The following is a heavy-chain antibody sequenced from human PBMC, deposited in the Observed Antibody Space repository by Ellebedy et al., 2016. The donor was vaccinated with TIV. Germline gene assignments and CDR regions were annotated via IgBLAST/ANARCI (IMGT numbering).Heavy chain of an antibody. V-gene: IGHV4-59*01. CDR3: ARGGASSKYFDY. J-gene: IGHJ4*02. Sequence: MPSETLSLTCTVSGGSMTSFYWSWIRQSPEKGLELIGNIYYVGSTDSSPSLKSRVAISLDTSKNQFSLKLTSVPDADTAVYYCARGGASSKYFDYWGLGTLVTVSS. CDR1: GGSMTSFY. CDR2: IYYVGST.